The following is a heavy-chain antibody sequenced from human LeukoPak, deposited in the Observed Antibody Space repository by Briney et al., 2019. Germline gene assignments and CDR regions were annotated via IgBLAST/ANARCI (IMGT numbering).Heavy chain of an antibody. CDR1: GFTFSNYD. J-gene: IGHJ4*02. Sequence: GGTLRLSCAVSGFTFSNYDMNWVRQTPGKGLEWVSTISASGGFTYYADSVKGRFTISRDNSKNTLFLQMNSLRADDTAVYYCVRRVQTDYWGQGTLVTVSS. D-gene: IGHD3-10*01. V-gene: IGHV3-23*01. CDR2: ISASGGFT. CDR3: VRRVQTDY.